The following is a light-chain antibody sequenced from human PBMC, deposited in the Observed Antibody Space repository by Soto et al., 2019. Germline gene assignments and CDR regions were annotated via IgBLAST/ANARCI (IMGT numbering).Light chain of an antibody. CDR2: DTS. Sequence: PGDTANPSCMSSASVVHYVAWYRHKPGQGPRLLIYDTSDRATGVPARFSGSGSGTDFTLTISGLEPEDFVIYYCRQRNDWPWTFGQGTKVDI. V-gene: IGKV3-11*01. CDR1: ASVVHY. CDR3: RQRNDWPWT. J-gene: IGKJ1*01.